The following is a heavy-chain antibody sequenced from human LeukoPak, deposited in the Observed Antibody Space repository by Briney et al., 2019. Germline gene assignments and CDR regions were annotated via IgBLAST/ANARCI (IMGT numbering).Heavy chain of an antibody. D-gene: IGHD3-22*01. CDR2: IYYSGST. Sequence: SETLSLTCTVSGGSISSYYWSWIRQPPGKGLEWIGYIYYSGSTNYNPSLKSRVTISVDTSKNQFSLKLSSVTAADTAVYYCGGGVIYYVSGGYYNKYCQHGGRGTLVTVP. V-gene: IGHV4-59*08. CDR1: GGSISSYY. J-gene: IGHJ1*01. CDR3: GGGVIYYVSGGYYNKYCQH.